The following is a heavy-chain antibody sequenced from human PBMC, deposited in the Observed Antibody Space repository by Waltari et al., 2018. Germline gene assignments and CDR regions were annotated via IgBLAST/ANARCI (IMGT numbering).Heavy chain of an antibody. V-gene: IGHV3-33*01. Sequence: QEQLVESGGGVVQPGGSLTLHCGASGFSFSSHGMQCVRQAPGKGLECVALIWYDGYNKYHVDSVKGRFTISRDNSKNTLYLQMNSLRAEDTAVYYCALGRTTTYFDYWGQGTLVTVSS. CDR1: GFSFSSHG. CDR3: ALGRTTTYFDY. J-gene: IGHJ4*02. CDR2: IWYDGYNK. D-gene: IGHD4-17*01.